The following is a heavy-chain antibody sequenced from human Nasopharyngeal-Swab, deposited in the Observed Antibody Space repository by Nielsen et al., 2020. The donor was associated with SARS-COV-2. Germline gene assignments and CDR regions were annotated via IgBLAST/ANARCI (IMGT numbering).Heavy chain of an antibody. J-gene: IGHJ1*01. D-gene: IGHD2-2*01. V-gene: IGHV1-69*13. CDR3: AREQSRYCSSTSCFYQY. CDR2: IIPIFGTT. Sequence: SVKVSCQASRGSFSPNGISWVRQAPGQGLEWMGGIIPIFGTTNYAQKFQGRFTITADDSTSTAYMELSSLRSEDTAVYYCAREQSRYCSSTSCFYQYWGQGTVVTVSS. CDR1: RGSFSPNG.